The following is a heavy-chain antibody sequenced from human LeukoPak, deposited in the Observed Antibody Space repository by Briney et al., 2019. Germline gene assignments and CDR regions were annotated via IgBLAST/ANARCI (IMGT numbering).Heavy chain of an antibody. D-gene: IGHD6-13*01. CDR2: VYYTGST. V-gene: IGHV4-59*01. CDR3: ARISSSNWYNERGAFDV. J-gene: IGHJ3*01. Sequence: SETLSLTCTVSGGSISSYYWSWVRQPPGKGLEWIGFVYYTGSTNYSPSLKSRVAISVDTSKNQFSLKLRSVTAADTAVYYCARISSSNWYNERGAFDVWGQGTMVTVSS. CDR1: GGSISSYY.